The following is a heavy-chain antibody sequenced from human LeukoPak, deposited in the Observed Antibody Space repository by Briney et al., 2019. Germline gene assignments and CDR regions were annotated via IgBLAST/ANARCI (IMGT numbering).Heavy chain of an antibody. Sequence: SETLSLTFTVSGGSGSTNSYYWGWIRQPPGKGLEWIGTIYYSGSTYYNPSLMSRVTISLDTSKNQFSLKLTSVTAADTAVYYCARTATRIPYYFDYWGQGTLVTVSS. V-gene: IGHV4-39*07. CDR3: ARTATRIPYYFDY. J-gene: IGHJ4*02. CDR2: IYYSGST. D-gene: IGHD2-15*01. CDR1: GGSGSTNSYY.